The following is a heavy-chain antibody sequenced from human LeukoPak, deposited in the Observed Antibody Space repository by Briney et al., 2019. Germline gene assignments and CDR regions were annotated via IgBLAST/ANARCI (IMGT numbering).Heavy chain of an antibody. Sequence: GGSLRLSCAASGFTFSSYAVTWVRQAPGRGLEWVSGIIGSGATTLYAASVKGRFTVSRDNAKNSLYLQMNSLRAEDTAVYYCARGGMAVMEYASDYWGQGTLVTVSS. J-gene: IGHJ4*02. CDR1: GFTFSSYA. D-gene: IGHD2-8*01. V-gene: IGHV3-23*01. CDR2: IIGSGATT. CDR3: ARGGMAVMEYASDY.